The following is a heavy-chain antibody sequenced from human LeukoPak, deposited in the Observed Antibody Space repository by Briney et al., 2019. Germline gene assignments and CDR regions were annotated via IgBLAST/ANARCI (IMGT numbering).Heavy chain of an antibody. CDR2: IYYSGST. J-gene: IGHJ4*02. Sequence: SETLSLTCTVSGGSISSSSYYWGWLRQPPGKGLEWIGSIYYSGSTYYNPSLKSRVTISVDTSKNQFSLKLSSVTAADTAVYYCARRDGYNSYHIFDYWGQGTLVTVSS. CDR3: ARRDGYNSYHIFDY. V-gene: IGHV4-39*01. CDR1: GGSISSSSYY. D-gene: IGHD5-24*01.